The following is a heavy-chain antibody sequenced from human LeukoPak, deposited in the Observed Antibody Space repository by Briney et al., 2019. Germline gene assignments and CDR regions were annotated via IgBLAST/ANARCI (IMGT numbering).Heavy chain of an antibody. CDR3: ANLSWYLRVLDI. CDR2: IYTSGST. CDR1: GGSISSYY. V-gene: IGHV4-4*07. J-gene: IGHJ3*02. Sequence: SETLSLTCTVSGGSISSYYWSWIWQPAGKGLEWIGRIYTSGSTNYNPSLKSRVTMSVDTSKNQFSLKLSSVTAADTAVYYCANLSWYLRVLDIWGQGTMVTVSS. D-gene: IGHD2-15*01.